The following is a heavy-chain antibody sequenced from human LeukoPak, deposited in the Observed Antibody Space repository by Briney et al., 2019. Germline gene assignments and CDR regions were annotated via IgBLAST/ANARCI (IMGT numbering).Heavy chain of an antibody. Sequence: GGSLRLSCAASGFSFSTYAMSWVRQAPGKGLEWVSGVNGNGGSTSYADSVKGRFTIFRDNSKNTVYLQTNSLRVEDTAVYYCAKSLYGGCDYWGQGTVVTVSS. J-gene: IGHJ4*02. CDR1: GFSFSTYA. CDR3: AKSLYGGCDY. CDR2: VNGNGGST. V-gene: IGHV3-23*01. D-gene: IGHD3-16*02.